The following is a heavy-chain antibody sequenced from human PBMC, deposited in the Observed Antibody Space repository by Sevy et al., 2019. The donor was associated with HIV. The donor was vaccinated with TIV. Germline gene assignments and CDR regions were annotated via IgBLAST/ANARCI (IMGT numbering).Heavy chain of an antibody. CDR2: ISGSGGST. J-gene: IGHJ4*02. CDR1: GFTFSSYA. Sequence: GGSLRLSCAASGFTFSSYAMSWVRQAPGKGLEWVSAISGSGGSTYYADSVKGRFTISRDNSKNTLYLQMNSLRAEDTVVDYCAKEPGWFGEARFYYFDYWGQGTLVTVSS. D-gene: IGHD3-10*01. V-gene: IGHV3-23*01. CDR3: AKEPGWFGEARFYYFDY.